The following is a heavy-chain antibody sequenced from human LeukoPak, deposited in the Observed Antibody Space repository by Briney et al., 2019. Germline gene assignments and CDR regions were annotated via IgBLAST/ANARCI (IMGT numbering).Heavy chain of an antibody. V-gene: IGHV4-34*01. Sequence: SETLSLTCAVYGGSFSGYYWSWIRQPPGKGLEWIGEINHSGSTNYNPSLKSRVTISVDTSKNQFSLKLSSVTAADTAVYYCAREEDYDFWSTGFDPWGQGTLVTVSS. D-gene: IGHD3-3*01. CDR2: INHSGST. J-gene: IGHJ5*02. CDR1: GGSFSGYY. CDR3: AREEDYDFWSTGFDP.